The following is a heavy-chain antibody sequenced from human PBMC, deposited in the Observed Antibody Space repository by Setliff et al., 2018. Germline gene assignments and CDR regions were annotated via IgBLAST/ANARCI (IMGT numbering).Heavy chain of an antibody. CDR2: IIPVFRTA. CDR1: GGTFRTDG. D-gene: IGHD3-22*01. V-gene: IGHV1-69*13. Sequence: SVKVSCKASGGTFRTDGFSWVRQAPGQGLEWMGKIIPVFRTANYAQKFRGRVTITADEVARTAYMELSTLRSEDTAVYYCARDTRDKYDSSGYYLSLDSWGQGSLVTVSS. CDR3: ARDTRDKYDSSGYYLSLDS. J-gene: IGHJ4*02.